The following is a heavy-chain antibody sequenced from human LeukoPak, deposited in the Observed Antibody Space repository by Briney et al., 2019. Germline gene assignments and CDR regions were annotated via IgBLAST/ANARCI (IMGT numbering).Heavy chain of an antibody. J-gene: IGHJ4*02. D-gene: IGHD3-16*02. CDR2: IYYSGST. CDR1: GGSISSSSYY. CDR3: ARLPITFGGVIGPTYFDY. Sequence: SETLSLTCTVSGGSISSSSYYWGLIRQPPGKGLEWIGSIYYSGSTYYNPSLKSRVTISVDTSKNQFSLKLSSVTAADTAVYYCARLPITFGGVIGPTYFDYWGQGTLVTVSS. V-gene: IGHV4-39*01.